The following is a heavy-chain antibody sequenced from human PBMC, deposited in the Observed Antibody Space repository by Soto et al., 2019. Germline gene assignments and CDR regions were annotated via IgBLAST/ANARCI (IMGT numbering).Heavy chain of an antibody. CDR2: IWYDGSNK. CDR1: GFSFSSYG. D-gene: IGHD1-26*01. CDR3: ARAQYTGSYFDACDV. Sequence: QVHLVESGGGVVQPGRSLRLSCAASGFSFSSYGMHWVRQAPGKGPDWVAVIWYDGSNKYYAESVKGRFTISRDNSKNTLYVQMNSLTVEDTAVYYCARAQYTGSYFDACDVWGQGTMVTVSS. V-gene: IGHV3-33*03. J-gene: IGHJ3*01.